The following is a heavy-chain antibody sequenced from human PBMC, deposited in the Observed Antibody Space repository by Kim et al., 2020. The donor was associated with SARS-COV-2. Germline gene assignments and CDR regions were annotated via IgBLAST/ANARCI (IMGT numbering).Heavy chain of an antibody. D-gene: IGHD2-8*01. Sequence: GGSLRLSCAASGFTFSSYAMHWVRQAPGKGLEWVAVISYDGSNKYYADSVKGRFTISRDNSKNTLYLQMNSLRAEDTAVYYCARDKPFKMVPSYGMDVWGQGTTVTVSS. CDR3: ARDKPFKMVPSYGMDV. CDR1: GFTFSSYA. V-gene: IGHV3-30-3*01. CDR2: ISYDGSNK. J-gene: IGHJ6*02.